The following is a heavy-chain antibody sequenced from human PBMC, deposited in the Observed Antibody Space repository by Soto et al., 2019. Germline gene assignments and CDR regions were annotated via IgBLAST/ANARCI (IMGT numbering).Heavy chain of an antibody. J-gene: IGHJ6*02. Sequence: PGGSLRLSCSASGFTFSSYAMHWVRQAPGKGLEYVSAISSNGGSTYYADSVKGRFTISRDNSKNTLYLQMSSLRAEDTAVYYCVMYDFWSAYSTYYYGMDVWGQGTTVTVSS. D-gene: IGHD3-3*01. CDR2: ISSNGGST. V-gene: IGHV3-64D*06. CDR3: VMYDFWSAYSTYYYGMDV. CDR1: GFTFSSYA.